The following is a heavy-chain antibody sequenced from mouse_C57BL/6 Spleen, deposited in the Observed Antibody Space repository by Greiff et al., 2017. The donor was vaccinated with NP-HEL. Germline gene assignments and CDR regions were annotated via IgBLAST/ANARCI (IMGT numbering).Heavy chain of an antibody. J-gene: IGHJ2*01. CDR2: INPSTGGT. Sequence: VQLQQSGPELVKPGASVKISCKASGYSFTGYYMNWVKQSPEKSLEWIGEINPSTGGTTYNQKFKAKATLTVDKSSSTAYMQLKSLTSEDSAVYYCARGSSYFDYWGQGTTLTVSS. CDR3: ARGSSYFDY. CDR1: GYSFTGYY. V-gene: IGHV1-42*01. D-gene: IGHD1-1*01.